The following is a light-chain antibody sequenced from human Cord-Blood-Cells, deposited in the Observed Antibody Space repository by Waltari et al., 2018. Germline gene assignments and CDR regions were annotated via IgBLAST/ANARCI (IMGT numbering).Light chain of an antibody. CDR3: QQYNSYSPYT. Sequence: DIQMTQSPSTLSASVGDRVTITCRASQSISSWLAWYQQKPGKAPKLLICDASSLESGVPSRFSGSGAGTEFTLTISSLQPDDCATYYCQQYNSYSPYTFGQGTKLEIQ. CDR2: DAS. J-gene: IGKJ2*01. CDR1: QSISSW. V-gene: IGKV1-5*01.